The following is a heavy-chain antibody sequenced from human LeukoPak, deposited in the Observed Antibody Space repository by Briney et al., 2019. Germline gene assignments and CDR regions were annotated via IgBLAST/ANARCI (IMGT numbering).Heavy chain of an antibody. CDR1: VYSFSTYG. V-gene: IGHV1-18*01. CDR2: ISPYNGKT. Sequence: ASVTVSFTASVYSFSTYGLSWVRQAPGQGLEWMGWISPYNGKTDYARKFQDRVTMTTDISTTTAYMELTSLTSDDTAVYFCARHPRTIWSTISDNWFDPWGQGTLVTVSS. J-gene: IGHJ5*02. D-gene: IGHD2-8*01. CDR3: ARHPRTIWSTISDNWFDP.